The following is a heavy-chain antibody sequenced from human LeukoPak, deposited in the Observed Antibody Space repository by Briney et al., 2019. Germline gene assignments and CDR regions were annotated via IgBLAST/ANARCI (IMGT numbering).Heavy chain of an antibody. Sequence: SVKVSCKASGGTSSSNTVTWVRQAPGQELEWMGRIIPMLGITHNPQKFQDRVTITADRSTSTAYMELSSLGSEDTAVYYCASAGRGYSSPLYYLEVWGRGTTDTVSS. CDR2: IIPMLGIT. V-gene: IGHV1-69*02. CDR3: ASAGRGYSSPLYYLEV. D-gene: IGHD5-18*01. CDR1: GGTSSSNT. J-gene: IGHJ6*03.